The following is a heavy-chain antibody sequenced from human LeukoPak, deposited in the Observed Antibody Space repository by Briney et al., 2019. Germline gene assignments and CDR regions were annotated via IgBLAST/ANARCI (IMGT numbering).Heavy chain of an antibody. Sequence: PGGSLRLSCAASGFIFSTYWMHWVRQAPGKGLVWVSRMNSDGSSISYADSVKGRFTISRDNAKNTLYLQMNNLRPEDTAVYYCVPQEDCSRTTCQFDYWGQGTPVTVSS. J-gene: IGHJ4*02. CDR3: VPQEDCSRTTCQFDY. CDR1: GFIFSTYW. V-gene: IGHV3-74*01. D-gene: IGHD2-2*01. CDR2: MNSDGSSI.